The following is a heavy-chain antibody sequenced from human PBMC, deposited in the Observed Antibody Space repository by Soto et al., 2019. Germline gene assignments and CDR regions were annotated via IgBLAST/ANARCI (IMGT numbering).Heavy chain of an antibody. CDR2: TSGSGGST. Sequence: EVQLLESGGGLVQPGGSLRLSCAGSGFTFSTYAMSWVRQAPGKGLEWVSATSGSGGSTYYADSVKGRFTISRDNSKNTPYQQMNSLRAEDTAVYYCAKEIYGGNFDYWGQGTLVTVSS. V-gene: IGHV3-23*01. D-gene: IGHD4-17*01. J-gene: IGHJ4*02. CDR1: GFTFSTYA. CDR3: AKEIYGGNFDY.